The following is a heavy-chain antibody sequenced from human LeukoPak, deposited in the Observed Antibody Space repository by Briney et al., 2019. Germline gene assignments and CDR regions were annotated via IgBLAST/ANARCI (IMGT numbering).Heavy chain of an antibody. CDR2: ISSSSSYI. D-gene: IGHD2-2*01. CDR3: ATNDIVVVPAANADDMDV. V-gene: IGHV3-21*01. J-gene: IGHJ6*04. CDR1: GFTFSSYS. Sequence: GGSLRLSCAASGFTFSSYSMNWVRQAPGKGLEWVSSISSSSSYIYYADSVKGRFTISRDKAKNSLYLQMNSLRAEDTAVYYCATNDIVVVPAANADDMDVWGKGTTVTVSS.